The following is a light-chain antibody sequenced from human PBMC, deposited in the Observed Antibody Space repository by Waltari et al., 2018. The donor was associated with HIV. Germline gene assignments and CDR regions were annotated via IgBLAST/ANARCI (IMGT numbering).Light chain of an antibody. V-gene: IGKV1-12*02. CDR1: QDVSTW. J-gene: IGKJ5*01. Sequence: DIQMTQSPSTVSASVGDRVTFTCRSSQDVSTWLAWYQQKPGNAPKLLIYAASRLQTGVPSRFSGRGSGTDFTLTINRLQPEDFATYYCQQADSFPFTFGQGTRLEIK. CDR2: AAS. CDR3: QQADSFPFT.